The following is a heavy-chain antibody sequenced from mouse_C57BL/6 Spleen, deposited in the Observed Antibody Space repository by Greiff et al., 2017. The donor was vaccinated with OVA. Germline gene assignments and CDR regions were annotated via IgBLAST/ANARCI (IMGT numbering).Heavy chain of an antibody. Sequence: VQLKESGPELVKPGASVKISCKASGYSFTGYYMNWVKQSPEKSLEWIGEINPSTGGTTYNQKFKAKATLTVDKSSSTAYMQLKSLTSEDSAVYYCARGYYYGSRGGGYFDVWGTGTTVTVSS. V-gene: IGHV1-42*01. J-gene: IGHJ1*03. CDR2: INPSTGGT. CDR1: GYSFTGYY. CDR3: ARGYYYGSRGGGYFDV. D-gene: IGHD1-1*01.